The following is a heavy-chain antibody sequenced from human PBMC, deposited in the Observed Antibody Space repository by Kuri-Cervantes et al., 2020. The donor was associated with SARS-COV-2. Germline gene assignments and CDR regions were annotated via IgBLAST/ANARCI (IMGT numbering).Heavy chain of an antibody. V-gene: IGHV4-30-4*01. CDR3: ARFPSSSWYHFDY. CDR2: IHYSGST. D-gene: IGHD6-13*01. CDR1: GDSLSSDDYY. J-gene: IGHJ4*02. Sequence: SETLSPTCTVSGDSLSSDDYYWAWIRQSPGKGLEWIAYIHYSGSTNYNPSLKSRVSMSVATSKNQFSLKMTSVTAADSAVYYCARFPSSSWYHFDYWGQGTLVTVSS.